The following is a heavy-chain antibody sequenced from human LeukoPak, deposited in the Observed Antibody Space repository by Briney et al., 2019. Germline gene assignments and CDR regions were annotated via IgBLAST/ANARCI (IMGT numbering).Heavy chain of an antibody. CDR3: AKTVYYGDYGYYYMDV. J-gene: IGHJ6*03. V-gene: IGHV3-30*02. Sequence: GRSLRLSCAASGFTFSSYGMHWVRQAPGKGLERVAFIRYDGSNKYYADSVKGRFTISRDNSKNTLYLQMNSLRAEDTAVYYCAKTVYYGDYGYYYMDVWGKGTTVTISS. CDR1: GFTFSSYG. CDR2: IRYDGSNK. D-gene: IGHD4-17*01.